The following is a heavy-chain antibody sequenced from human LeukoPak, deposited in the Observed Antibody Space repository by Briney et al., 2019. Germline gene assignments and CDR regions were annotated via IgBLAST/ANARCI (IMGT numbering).Heavy chain of an antibody. V-gene: IGHV4-30-4*08. CDR2: IYYSGST. J-gene: IGHJ4*02. CDR3: ARGDGIAVAGTWEYHFDY. D-gene: IGHD6-19*01. CDR1: GGSISSGDYY. Sequence: PSQTLSLTCTVSGGSISSGDYYWSWIRQPPGKGLEWIGYIYYSGSTYYNPSLKSRVTISVDTSKNQFSLKLSSVTAADTAVYYCARGDGIAVAGTWEYHFDYWGQGTLVTVSS.